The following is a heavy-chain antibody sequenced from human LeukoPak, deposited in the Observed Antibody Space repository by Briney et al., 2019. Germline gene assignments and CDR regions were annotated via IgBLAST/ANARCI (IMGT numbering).Heavy chain of an antibody. CDR1: GYTFTSCY. J-gene: IGHJ3*02. CDR3: ARRRGSYGAFDI. V-gene: IGHV1-46*01. D-gene: IGHD3-16*01. CDR2: INPSGGST. Sequence: ASVKVSCKASGYTFTSCYMHWVRQAPGQGLEWMGIINPSGGSTSYAQKFQGRVTMTRDKSISTAYLQWSSLKASDTAMYYCARRRGSYGAFDIWGQGTMVTVSS.